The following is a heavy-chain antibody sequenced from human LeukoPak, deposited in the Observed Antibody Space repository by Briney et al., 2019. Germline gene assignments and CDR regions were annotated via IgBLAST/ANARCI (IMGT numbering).Heavy chain of an antibody. D-gene: IGHD6-13*01. CDR1: GFTFSNAW. V-gene: IGHV3-15*01. Sequence: TGGSLRLSCAASGFTFSNAWMSWVRQAPGKGLEWVGRIKSKTDGGTTDCAAPVKGRFTISRDDSKNTLYLQMNSLKTEDTAVYYCTTSNGLIAAGAFDIWGQGTMVTVSS. J-gene: IGHJ3*02. CDR3: TTSNGLIAAGAFDI. CDR2: IKSKTDGGTT.